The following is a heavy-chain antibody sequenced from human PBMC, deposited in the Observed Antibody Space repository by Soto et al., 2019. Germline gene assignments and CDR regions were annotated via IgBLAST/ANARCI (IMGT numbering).Heavy chain of an antibody. D-gene: IGHD3-22*01. CDR1: GGSFSGYY. V-gene: IGHV4-34*01. Sequence: SETLSLTCAVYGGSFSGYYWSWIRQPPGKGLEWIGEINHSGSTNYNPSLKSRVTISVDTSKNQFSLKLSSVTAADTAVYYCAGNYYDSSGKGNWFDPWGQGTLVTVSS. CDR2: INHSGST. CDR3: AGNYYDSSGKGNWFDP. J-gene: IGHJ5*02.